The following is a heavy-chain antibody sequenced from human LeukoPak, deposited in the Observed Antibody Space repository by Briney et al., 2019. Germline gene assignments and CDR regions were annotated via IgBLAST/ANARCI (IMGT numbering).Heavy chain of an antibody. CDR1: GVSFSGYY. J-gene: IGHJ4*02. Sequence: SETLSLTCAVYGVSFSGYYWSWICQPPGKGLEWIGEINHSGSTNYNPSLKSRVTISVDTSKNQFSLKLSSVTAADTAVYYCARKEGYCSSASCYTQVSYFDYWGQGTLVTVSS. CDR2: INHSGST. V-gene: IGHV4-34*01. CDR3: ARKEGYCSSASCYTQVSYFDY. D-gene: IGHD2-2*01.